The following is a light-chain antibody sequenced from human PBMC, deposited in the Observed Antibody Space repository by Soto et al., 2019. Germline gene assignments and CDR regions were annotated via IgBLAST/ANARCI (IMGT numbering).Light chain of an antibody. CDR1: QSVITNY. Sequence: EIVLTQSPGTLSLSPGERATLSCRASQSVITNYLAWYRQKPGQAPRLLIYAASSRATGIPDRFSGSGSGTDFTLTISRLEPEDFAVYYCHQYGSSVGTFGQGTTVDIK. J-gene: IGKJ1*01. CDR3: HQYGSSVGT. CDR2: AAS. V-gene: IGKV3-20*01.